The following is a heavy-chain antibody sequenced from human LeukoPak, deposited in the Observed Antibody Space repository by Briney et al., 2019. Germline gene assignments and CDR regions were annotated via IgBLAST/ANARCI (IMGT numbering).Heavy chain of an antibody. Sequence: SGTLSLTCAVSGGSISSSNWWSWVRQPPGKGLEWIGEIYHSGSTYYNPSLKSRVTISVDTSKNQFSLKLSSVTAADTAVYYCARGLCGSSWYGIGYYYYMDVWGKGTTVTVSS. CDR1: GGSISSSNW. V-gene: IGHV4-4*02. D-gene: IGHD6-13*01. CDR2: IYHSGST. J-gene: IGHJ6*03. CDR3: ARGLCGSSWYGIGYYYYMDV.